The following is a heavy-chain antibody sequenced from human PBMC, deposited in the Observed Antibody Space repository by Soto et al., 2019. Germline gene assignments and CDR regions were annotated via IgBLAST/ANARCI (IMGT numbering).Heavy chain of an antibody. V-gene: IGHV3-23*01. CDR2: ISGSGGNT. CDR1: GFTFSSYA. D-gene: IGHD4-4*01. CDR3: AKTSNSTEANDYFYKSRYHYHGTHV. J-gene: IGHJ6*02. Sequence: EVQLLESGGGLVQPGGSLRLSCAASGFTFSSYAMSWVRQAPGKGLEWVSAISGSGGNTYYADTVKGRFTISEDNSKNTLYLQMNNLKAEDTAVYYCAKTSNSTEANDYFYKSRYHYHGTHVWGQGTTV.